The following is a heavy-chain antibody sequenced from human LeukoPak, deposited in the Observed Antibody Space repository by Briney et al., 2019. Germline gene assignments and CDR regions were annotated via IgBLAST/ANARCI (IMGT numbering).Heavy chain of an antibody. V-gene: IGHV4-34*01. J-gene: IGHJ6*02. CDR2: INHSGST. CDR3: ARGPRHYYYGMDV. Sequence: SETLSLTCAVYGGSFSGYYWSWIRQPPGKGLEWIGEINHSGSTNYNPSLKNRVTISVDTSKNQFSLKLSSVTAADTAVYYCARGPRHYYYGMDVWGQGTTVTVSS. CDR1: GGSFSGYY.